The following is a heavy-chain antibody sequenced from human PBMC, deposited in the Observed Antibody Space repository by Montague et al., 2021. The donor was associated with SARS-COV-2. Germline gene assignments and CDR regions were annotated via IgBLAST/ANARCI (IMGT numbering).Heavy chain of an antibody. D-gene: IGHD3-9*01. CDR2: IRSAGRGT. Sequence: SLRLSCAASGFTFSNSPMRWVRQAPGKGLEWVSVIRSAGRGTYYADSVQGRFTISRDNLKNTVYLQMNSLRDVDTAFYYCAKVGDILTGYSLINLDAWGQGTLVVVSS. J-gene: IGHJ5*02. V-gene: IGHV3-23*03. CDR1: GFTFSNSP. CDR3: AKVGDILTGYSLINLDA.